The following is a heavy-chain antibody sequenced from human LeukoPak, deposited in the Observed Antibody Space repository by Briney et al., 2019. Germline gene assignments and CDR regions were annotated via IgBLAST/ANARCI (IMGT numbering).Heavy chain of an antibody. Sequence: ASVKVSCKTSGYTFTNYAMHWVRQAPAQRPEWMGCINGDNAHTQYSQRFQGRVTITRDTSASTAYMELSSLTSEDMAVFYCARGGPNSGGWTLDHWGQGTLVSVSS. CDR3: ARGGPNSGGWTLDH. V-gene: IGHV1-3*03. J-gene: IGHJ4*02. D-gene: IGHD6-19*01. CDR1: GYTFTNYA. CDR2: INGDNAHT.